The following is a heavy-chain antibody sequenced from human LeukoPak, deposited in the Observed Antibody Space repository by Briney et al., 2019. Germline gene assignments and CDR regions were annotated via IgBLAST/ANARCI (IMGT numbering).Heavy chain of an antibody. CDR3: AKDYGGSRTIHWYFDL. Sequence: PGGSLRLSCAASGFTFTTYGMHCVRQAPGKGLEWVAVISYDGSNKYYADSVKGRFTISRDNSKNTLYLQMNSLRAEDTAVYYCAKDYGGSRTIHWYFDLGGRGTLVTVSS. V-gene: IGHV3-30*18. J-gene: IGHJ2*01. CDR2: ISYDGSNK. CDR1: GFTFTTYG. D-gene: IGHD4-23*01.